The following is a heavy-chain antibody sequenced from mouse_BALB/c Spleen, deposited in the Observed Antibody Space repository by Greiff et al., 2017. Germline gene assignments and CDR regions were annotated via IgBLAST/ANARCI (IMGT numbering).Heavy chain of an antibody. CDR2: ISSGGST. J-gene: IGHJ4*01. D-gene: IGHD2-3*01. CDR3: AREGGYDDYYYYYAMDY. Sequence: EVKLVESGGGLVKPGGSLKLSCAASGFTFSSYAMSWVRQTPEKRLEWVASISSGGSTYYPDSVKGRFTISRDNARNILYLQMSSLRSEDTAMYYCAREGGYDDYYYYYAMDYWGQGTSDTVSS. CDR1: GFTFSSYA. V-gene: IGHV5-6-5*01.